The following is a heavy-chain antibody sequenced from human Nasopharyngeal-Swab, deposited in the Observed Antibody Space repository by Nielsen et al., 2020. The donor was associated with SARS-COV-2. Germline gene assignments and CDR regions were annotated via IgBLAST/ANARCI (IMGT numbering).Heavy chain of an antibody. V-gene: IGHV3-11*06. CDR1: GFTFSDYY. CDR2: ISSSSSYT. J-gene: IGHJ4*02. Sequence: GGSLRLSCAASGFTFSDYYMSWIRQAPGKGLEWVSYISSSSSYTNYADSVKGRFTISRDNAKNSLYLQMNSLRAEDTAVYYCARIRGGIQSWYYFDYWGQGTLVTVSS. D-gene: IGHD6-13*01. CDR3: ARIRGGIQSWYYFDY.